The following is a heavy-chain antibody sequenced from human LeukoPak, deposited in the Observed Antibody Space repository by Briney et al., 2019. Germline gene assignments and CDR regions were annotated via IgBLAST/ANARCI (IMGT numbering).Heavy chain of an antibody. CDR1: GYTFTSYY. V-gene: IGHV1-46*01. CDR3: ARPEEAYCGGDCYFQH. CDR2: INPSGGST. D-gene: IGHD2-21*01. Sequence: ASVKVSCKASGYTFTSYYMHWVRQAPGQGLEWMGIINPSGGSTSYAQKFQGRVTMTRDTSTSTVYMELSSLRSEDTAVYYCARPEEAYCGGDCYFQHWGQGTLVTVSS. J-gene: IGHJ1*01.